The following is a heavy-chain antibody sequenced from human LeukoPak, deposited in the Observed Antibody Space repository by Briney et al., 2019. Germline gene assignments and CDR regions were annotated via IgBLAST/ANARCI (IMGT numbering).Heavy chain of an antibody. CDR2: ISYTGST. CDR3: ARDDYRGVTNFDP. V-gene: IGHV4-59*01. D-gene: IGHD3-10*01. CDR1: GGSIGPYF. J-gene: IGHJ5*02. Sequence: SETLSLTCTVSGGSIGPYFWSWIRQPPGKGLEWIGYISYTGSTNYNPSLKSRVAISVDTSKNQFSLQLSSVTAADTAVYYCARDDYRGVTNFDPWGQGTQVTVSS.